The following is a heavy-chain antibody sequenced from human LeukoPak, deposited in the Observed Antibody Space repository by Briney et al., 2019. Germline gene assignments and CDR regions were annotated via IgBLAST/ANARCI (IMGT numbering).Heavy chain of an antibody. CDR3: ARDSPLGGVDY. Sequence: GRSLRLSCAASGFTFSSNAMHWVRQAPGKGLEWVAVISYDGSNKYYADSVKGRFTISRDNSKNTLYLQMNSLRAEDTAVYYCARDSPLGGVDYWGQGTLVTVSS. CDR1: GFTFSSNA. D-gene: IGHD3-16*01. V-gene: IGHV3-30-3*01. CDR2: ISYDGSNK. J-gene: IGHJ4*02.